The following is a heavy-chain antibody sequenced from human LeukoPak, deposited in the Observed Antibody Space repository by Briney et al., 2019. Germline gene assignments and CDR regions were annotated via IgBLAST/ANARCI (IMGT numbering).Heavy chain of an antibody. CDR1: GYTFTSYY. D-gene: IGHD6-19*01. Sequence: ASVRVSCKASGYTFTSYYMHWVRQAPGQGLEWMGIINPSGGSTSYAQKFQGRVTMTRDTSISTAYMELSRLRSDDTAVYYCARATPLAVAGTFWGQGTLVTVSS. CDR3: ARATPLAVAGTF. CDR2: INPSGGST. V-gene: IGHV1-46*01. J-gene: IGHJ4*02.